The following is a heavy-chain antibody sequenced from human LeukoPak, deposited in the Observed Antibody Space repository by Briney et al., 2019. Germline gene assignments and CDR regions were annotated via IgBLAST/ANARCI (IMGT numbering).Heavy chain of an antibody. CDR3: ARHRRNCDTTTCEFSWFDP. D-gene: IGHD2/OR15-2a*01. CDR1: GFTFNTAW. J-gene: IGHJ5*02. Sequence: GGSLRLSCAATGFTFNTAWMSWVRQATGKGLEWVANIKEDGSKQYYVDSVKGRFTISRDNDKKSVYLQMNGLRAEDTAVYYCARHRRNCDTTTCEFSWFDPWGQGTQVTVSS. V-gene: IGHV3-7*01. CDR2: IKEDGSKQ.